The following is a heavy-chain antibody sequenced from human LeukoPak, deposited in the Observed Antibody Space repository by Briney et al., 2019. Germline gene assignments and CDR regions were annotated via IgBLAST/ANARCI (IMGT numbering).Heavy chain of an antibody. J-gene: IGHJ4*02. CDR1: GFTFSDHY. CDR2: TRNKANSYTT. V-gene: IGHV3-72*01. D-gene: IGHD3-3*01. Sequence: PGGSLRLSCAASGFTFSDHYMDWVRQAPGKGLEWVGRTRNKANSYTTEYAASVKGRFTISRDDSKNSLYLQMNSLNTEDTAVYYCARVAELDYDFWSGYYREPHYFDYWGQGTLVTVSS. CDR3: ARVAELDYDFWSGYYREPHYFDY.